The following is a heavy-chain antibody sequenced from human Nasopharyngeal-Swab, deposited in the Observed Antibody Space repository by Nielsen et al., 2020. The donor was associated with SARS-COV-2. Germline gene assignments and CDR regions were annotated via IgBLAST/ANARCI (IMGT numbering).Heavy chain of an antibody. V-gene: IGHV3-23*01. D-gene: IGHD7-27*01. CDR1: EFTFSSYA. CDR2: ISAASVNT. Sequence: GESLKISCAASEFTFSSYAMSWVRRAPGKGLEWVSAISAASVNTQYANSVKGRFTISRDNSKNTLYLQMNTLRAEDTAIYYCAKQSANWGSYFDYWGQGTLVTVSS. J-gene: IGHJ4*02. CDR3: AKQSANWGSYFDY.